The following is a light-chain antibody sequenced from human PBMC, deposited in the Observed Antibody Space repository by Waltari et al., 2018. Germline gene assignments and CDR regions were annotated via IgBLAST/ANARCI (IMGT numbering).Light chain of an antibody. J-gene: IGLJ2*01. CDR2: RDT. V-gene: IGLV3-1*01. Sequence: SYELAQPPSVSVSPVQTASITCSGDKLGDKYVSWYQQKPGQTPVVVIYRDTERPSGIPERFSGSNSGNTATLTISGTQTMDEADYYCQAWDSSTAVFGGWTKLTVL. CDR3: QAWDSSTAV. CDR1: KLGDKY.